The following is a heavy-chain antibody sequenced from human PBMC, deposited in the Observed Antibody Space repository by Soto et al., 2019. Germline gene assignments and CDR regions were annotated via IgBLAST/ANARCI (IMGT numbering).Heavy chain of an antibody. J-gene: IGHJ4*02. Sequence: XAVKVACTSSGYPLTNSDLNWVRQATGQGLEWMGWMNPSTGNTGYAQNFQGRVTMTRDTSTRTAYLELSSLRYEDTAVYYCARVRRRLYPTGTYYRLYYFDLCGQRTLVTVSS. V-gene: IGHV1-8*01. CDR3: ARVRRRLYPTGTYYRLYYFDL. D-gene: IGHD3-10*01. CDR2: MNPSTGNT. CDR1: GYPLTNSD.